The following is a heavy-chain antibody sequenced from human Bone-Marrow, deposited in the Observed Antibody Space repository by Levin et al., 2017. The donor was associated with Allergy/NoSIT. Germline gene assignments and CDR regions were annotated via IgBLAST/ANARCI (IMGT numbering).Heavy chain of an antibody. V-gene: IGHV4-4*07. CDR2: VHISVTD. J-gene: IGHJ4*02. D-gene: IGHD6-6*01. Sequence: SETLSLTCTVSGASIEDHYWNWIRQPDGKGLEWIGRVHISVTDRYNPSPKSRVSVSTDRSKNQSSLRIRTVTAADTGAYYCAGDPFKSSFDYWGQG. CDR1: GASIEDHY. CDR3: AGDPFKSSFDY.